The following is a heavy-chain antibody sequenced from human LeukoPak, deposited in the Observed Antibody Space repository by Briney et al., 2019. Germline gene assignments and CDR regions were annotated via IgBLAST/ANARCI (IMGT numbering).Heavy chain of an antibody. Sequence: ASVKVSCKASGGTFSSYAISWVRQAPGQGLEWMGGIIPIFGTANYAQQVQGRVTMTTDTSTSTAYMELRSLRSDDTAVYYCARADHYYSYYMDVWGKGTTVTVSS. CDR1: GGTFSSYA. J-gene: IGHJ6*03. CDR2: IIPIFGTA. V-gene: IGHV1-69*05. CDR3: ARADHYYSYYMDV.